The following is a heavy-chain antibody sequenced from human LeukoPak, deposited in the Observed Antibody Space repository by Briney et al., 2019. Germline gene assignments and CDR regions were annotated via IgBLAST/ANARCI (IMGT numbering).Heavy chain of an antibody. Sequence: SVTVSFTASGGTFSSYAISWVRQAPGQGLEWMGRIIPIFGIANYSQKFQGRVTITADKSTSTAYMELSSLRSEDTAVYYCARSGYYDSSGYPFDYWGQGTLVTVSS. CDR1: GGTFSSYA. J-gene: IGHJ4*02. V-gene: IGHV1-69*04. CDR3: ARSGYYDSSGYPFDY. CDR2: IIPIFGIA. D-gene: IGHD3-22*01.